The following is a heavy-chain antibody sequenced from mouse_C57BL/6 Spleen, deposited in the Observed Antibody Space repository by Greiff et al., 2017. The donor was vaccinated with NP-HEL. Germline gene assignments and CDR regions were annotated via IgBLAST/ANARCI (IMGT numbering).Heavy chain of an antibody. V-gene: IGHV5-2*01. CDR3: ARHGSYNWYFDV. CDR2: ITSDGGRP. Sequence: EVMLVESGGGLVQPGESLKLSCESNEYEFPSHDMSWVRKTPEKRLELVAAITSDGGRPYYPDTMERRFIISRDNTKKTLYLQMSSLRAEDTALYYCARHGSYNWYFDVWGTGTTVTVSS. CDR1: EYEFPSHD. J-gene: IGHJ1*03. D-gene: IGHD1-1*02.